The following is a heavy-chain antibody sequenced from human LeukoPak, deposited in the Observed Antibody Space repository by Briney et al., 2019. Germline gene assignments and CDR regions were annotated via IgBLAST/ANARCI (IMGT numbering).Heavy chain of an antibody. J-gene: IGHJ4*02. CDR3: ARAAGGVY. D-gene: IGHD3-10*01. V-gene: IGHV3-21*01. Sequence: GGSLRLSCAASGFTFSSYSMNWVRQAPGKGLEWVSSISSSSSYIYYAGSVKGRFTISRDNAKNSLYLQMNSLRAEDTAVYYCARAAGGVYWGQGTLVTVSS. CDR1: GFTFSSYS. CDR2: ISSSSSYI.